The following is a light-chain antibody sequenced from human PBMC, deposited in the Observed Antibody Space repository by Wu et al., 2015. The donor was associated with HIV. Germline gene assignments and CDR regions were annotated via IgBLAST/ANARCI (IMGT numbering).Light chain of an antibody. CDR3: QQYYSYFFT. J-gene: IGKJ3*01. Sequence: DIQMTQSPSTLSASVGDRVTITCRASRNIYDSLAWYQQKPGKAPKVLISKVSTLESGVASRFSGSGSGTEFTLTISSLQPDDFATYYCQQYYSYFFTFGPGTKVDVK. CDR2: KVS. V-gene: IGKV1-5*03. CDR1: RNIYDS.